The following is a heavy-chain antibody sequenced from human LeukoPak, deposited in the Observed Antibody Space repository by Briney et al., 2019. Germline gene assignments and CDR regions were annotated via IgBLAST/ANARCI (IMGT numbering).Heavy chain of an antibody. V-gene: IGHV1-8*03. CDR2: MNPNSGNT. CDR3: ARGAGGSSHFDY. D-gene: IGHD1-26*01. Sequence: ASVKVSCKASGYTFTSYDVNWVRQATGQGLEWMGWMNPNSGNTGYAQKFQGRVTITRNTSISTAYMELSSLRSEDTAVYYCARGAGGSSHFDYWGQGTLVTVSS. CDR1: GYTFTSYD. J-gene: IGHJ4*02.